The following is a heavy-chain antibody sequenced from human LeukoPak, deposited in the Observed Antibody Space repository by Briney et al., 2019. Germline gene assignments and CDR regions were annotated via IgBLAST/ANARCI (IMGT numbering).Heavy chain of an antibody. CDR2: IYESGTT. V-gene: IGHV4-34*01. J-gene: IGHJ4*02. CDR3: ARGAWATRLGS. D-gene: IGHD2-15*01. CDR1: GESLNSYY. Sequence: SETLSLTCAVYGESLNSYYWSWVRRPPGEGLEWIGEIYESGTTEYNPSLKSRVTISMVPSKQQFSLSLSSVTAADTAVYYCARGAWATRLGSWGLGTPVIVSS.